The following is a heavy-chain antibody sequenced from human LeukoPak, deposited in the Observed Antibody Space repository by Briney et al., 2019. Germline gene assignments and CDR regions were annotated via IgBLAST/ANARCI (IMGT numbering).Heavy chain of an antibody. CDR1: GGSISSYY. Sequence: SETLSLTCTVSGGSISSYYWSWIRQPPGKGLEWIGYIYYSGSTNYNPSLKSRVTISVDTSKNQFSLKLSSVTAADTAVYYCARDCGPYYYDSSGYRIGAFDIWGQGTMVTVSS. V-gene: IGHV4-59*01. CDR3: ARDCGPYYYDSSGYRIGAFDI. D-gene: IGHD3-22*01. J-gene: IGHJ3*02. CDR2: IYYSGST.